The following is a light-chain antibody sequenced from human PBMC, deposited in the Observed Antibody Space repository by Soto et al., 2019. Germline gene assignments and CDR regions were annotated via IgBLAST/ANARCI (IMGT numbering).Light chain of an antibody. J-gene: IGKJ1*01. CDR1: QSVSSDS. V-gene: IGKV3-20*01. CDR2: GAS. Sequence: EIVVTQSPCTLSLSTGERATLSCRASQSVSSDSLAWYQHKLGQAPRLLIYGASTRATGIPDRFSGSGSGTDFTLTISRLEPEDFAVFYCQQYGSSPQTFGQGTKVDIK. CDR3: QQYGSSPQT.